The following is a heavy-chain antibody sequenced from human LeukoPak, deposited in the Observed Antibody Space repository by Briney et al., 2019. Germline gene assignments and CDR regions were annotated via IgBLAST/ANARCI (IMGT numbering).Heavy chain of an antibody. CDR1: GFTFSSYG. J-gene: IGHJ3*02. Sequence: PGGSLRLSCAASGFTFSSYGMHWVRQAPGKGLEWVAFIRYDGSNKYYADSVKGRFTISRDNSKNTLYLRMNSLRAEDTAVYYCAKDYYCSSTSCHARAFDIWGQGTMVTVSS. CDR3: AKDYYCSSTSCHARAFDI. V-gene: IGHV3-30*02. D-gene: IGHD2-2*01. CDR2: IRYDGSNK.